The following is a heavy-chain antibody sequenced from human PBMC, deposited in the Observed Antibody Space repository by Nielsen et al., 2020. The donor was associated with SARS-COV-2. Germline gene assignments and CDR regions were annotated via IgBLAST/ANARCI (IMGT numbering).Heavy chain of an antibody. CDR3: AKAFRSSDWVRAATDF. CDR1: GFMFSTYA. J-gene: IGHJ4*02. D-gene: IGHD6-25*01. Sequence: GGSLRLSCAASGFMFSTYAMSWVRQAPGKGLEWVSGIIGSGGRTHYADSVEGRFTISRDNSKNTLYLQMNSLRAEDTAVYYCAKAFRSSDWVRAATDFWGQGTLVTDSS. V-gene: IGHV3-23*01. CDR2: IIGSGGRT.